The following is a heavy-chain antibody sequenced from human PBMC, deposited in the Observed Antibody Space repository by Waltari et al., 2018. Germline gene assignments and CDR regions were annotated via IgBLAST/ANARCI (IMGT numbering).Heavy chain of an antibody. D-gene: IGHD3-22*01. CDR2: INPNSGGT. J-gene: IGHJ4*02. CDR1: GYTFTGYN. CDR3: ARDYYDNPEGDY. Sequence: QVQPVQSGAEVQKPVASVNVSCKATGYTFTGYNMHWVRQAPGQGLEWMGRINPNSGGTNYAQKFQGRVTMTRDTSISTAYMELSRLRSDDTAVYYCARDYYDNPEGDYWGQGTLVTVSS. V-gene: IGHV1-2*06.